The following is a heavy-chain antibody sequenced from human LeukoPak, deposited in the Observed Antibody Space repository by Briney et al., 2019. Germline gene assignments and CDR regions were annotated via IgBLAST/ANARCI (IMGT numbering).Heavy chain of an antibody. CDR3: ASPGQNEDAFDI. V-gene: IGHV1-69*06. J-gene: IGHJ3*02. CDR1: GGTFRSYA. Sequence: GASVKVSCKASGGTFRSYAISWVRQAPGQGREWMGGIIPIFGTANYAQKFQGRVTITADKCTSTAYMELSSLRSEDTAVYYCASPGQNEDAFDIWGQGTMVTVSS. CDR2: IIPIFGTA. D-gene: IGHD1-14*01.